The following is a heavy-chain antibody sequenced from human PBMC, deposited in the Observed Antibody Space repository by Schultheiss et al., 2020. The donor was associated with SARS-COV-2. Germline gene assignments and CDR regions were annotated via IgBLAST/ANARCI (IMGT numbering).Heavy chain of an antibody. J-gene: IGHJ4*02. D-gene: IGHD4-17*01. CDR2: INHSGST. CDR3: ASRSGDYDYYFDY. V-gene: IGHV4-59*08. Sequence: SETLSLTCTVSGGSISSYYWSWIRQPAGKGLEWIGEINHSGSTNYNPSLKSRVTISVDTSKNQFSLKLSSVTAADTAVYYCASRSGDYDYYFDYWGQGTLVTVSS. CDR1: GGSISSYY.